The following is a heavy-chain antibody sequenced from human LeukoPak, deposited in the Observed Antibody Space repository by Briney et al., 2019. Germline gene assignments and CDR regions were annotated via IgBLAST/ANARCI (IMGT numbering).Heavy chain of an antibody. CDR1: GFTFDDCA. CDR3: AKENPTVS. V-gene: IGHV3-9*01. D-gene: IGHD4-17*01. CDR2: ISWNSGSI. J-gene: IGHJ4*02. Sequence: PGGSLRLSCAASGFTFDDCAMHWVRHAPGKGLEWVSGISWNSGSIGYADSVKGRFTISRDNAKNSLYLQMNSLRAEDTALYYCAKENPTVSWGQGTLVTVSS.